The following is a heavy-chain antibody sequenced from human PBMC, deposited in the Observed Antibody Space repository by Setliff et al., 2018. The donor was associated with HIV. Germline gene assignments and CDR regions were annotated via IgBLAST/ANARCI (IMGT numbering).Heavy chain of an antibody. Sequence: SETLSLTCTVSDDSIKSDNYYWSWVRQPAGKGLEWIGRVYITGRIHYNPSLKSRVSLSIDTSKTQFYLKLRSVTASDTAVYYCARYTSKVDWFDPWGQGTLVTVSS. CDR2: VYITGRI. J-gene: IGHJ5*02. V-gene: IGHV4-61*02. CDR3: ARYTSKVDWFDP. CDR1: DDSIKSDNYY. D-gene: IGHD2-2*02.